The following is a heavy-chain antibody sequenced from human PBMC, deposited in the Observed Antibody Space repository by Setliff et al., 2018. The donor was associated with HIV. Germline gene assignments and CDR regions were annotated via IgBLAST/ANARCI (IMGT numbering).Heavy chain of an antibody. J-gene: IGHJ3*01. CDR3: AAEGNIFDL. D-gene: IGHD1-1*01. Sequence: SETLSLTCTVSGGSISTYYWSWIRQPPGKGLEWIGSIYFTGSSDNNPSLKSRVTLSVDTSIDTAYMELNSLRSEDTAVYYCAAEGNIFDLWGRGTMVTVSS. CDR1: GGSISTYY. V-gene: IGHV4-59*03. CDR2: IYFTGSS.